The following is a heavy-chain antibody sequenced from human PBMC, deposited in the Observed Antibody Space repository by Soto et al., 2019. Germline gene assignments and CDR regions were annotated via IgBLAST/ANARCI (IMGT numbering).Heavy chain of an antibody. CDR1: GASISSFY. J-gene: IGHJ6*03. CDR3: ARDRSAPAAYYYMDV. D-gene: IGHD3-3*01. Sequence: LSLTCTVSGASISSFYWSWIRQPPGRGLEWIGYIYYSGSTNYNPSLKSRVAISIDTSKNQFSLKLTSVTAADTAVYYCARDRSAPAAYYYMDVWGKGTTVTVSS. V-gene: IGHV4-59*01. CDR2: IYYSGST.